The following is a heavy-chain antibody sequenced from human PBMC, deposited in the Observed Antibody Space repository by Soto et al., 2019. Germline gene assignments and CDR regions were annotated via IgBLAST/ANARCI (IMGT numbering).Heavy chain of an antibody. CDR3: ARTASERTYSSSWYHHYYYYYGMDV. J-gene: IGHJ6*02. CDR1: GYTFTSYD. D-gene: IGHD6-13*01. V-gene: IGHV1-69*01. Sequence: SVKVSCKASGYTFTSYDINWGRQATGQGLEWMGGIIPIFGTANYAQKFQGRVTITADESTSTAYMELSSLRSEDTAVYYCARTASERTYSSSWYHHYYYYYGMDVWGQGTTVTVSS. CDR2: IIPIFGTA.